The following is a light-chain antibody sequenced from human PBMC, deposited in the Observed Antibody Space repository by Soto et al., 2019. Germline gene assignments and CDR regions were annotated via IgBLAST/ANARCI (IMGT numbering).Light chain of an antibody. CDR3: QERSDWYA. CDR2: DAS. CDR1: QSVSSY. V-gene: IGKV3-11*01. Sequence: EIVLTQSPATLSLSPGVRATLSCRASQSVSSYLAWYQQKPGQAPRLLVYDASNRATGIPVRFSGSGSGTDFTLTISSLEPEDFAVYYCQERSDWYAFGQGTKLELK. J-gene: IGKJ2*01.